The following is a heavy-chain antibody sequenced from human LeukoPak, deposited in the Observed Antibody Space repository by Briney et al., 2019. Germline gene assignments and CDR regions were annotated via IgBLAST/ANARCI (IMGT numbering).Heavy chain of an antibody. J-gene: IGHJ3*02. Sequence: ASVKVSCKASGYTFTGYYMHWVRQAPGQGLEWMGWINPNSGGTNYAQKFQGGVTMTRDTSISTAYMELSRLRSDDTAVYYCARFVVVPAAISDAFDIWGQGTMVTVSS. V-gene: IGHV1-2*02. D-gene: IGHD2-2*01. CDR3: ARFVVVPAAISDAFDI. CDR2: INPNSGGT. CDR1: GYTFTGYY.